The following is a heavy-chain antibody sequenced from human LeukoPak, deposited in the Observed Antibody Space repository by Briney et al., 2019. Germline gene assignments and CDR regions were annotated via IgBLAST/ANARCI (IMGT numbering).Heavy chain of an antibody. D-gene: IGHD5-24*01. CDR1: GGSINSSTYS. V-gene: IGHV4-39*07. CDR3: ARQRWLQLGYFDY. J-gene: IGHJ4*02. CDR2: IYYSGST. Sequence: SETLSLTCTVSGGSINSSTYSWGWIRQPPGKGLEWISSIYYSGSTYNNPSLKSRVTISIDTSKNQFSLKLSPVTAADTAVYYCARQRWLQLGYFDYWGQGTLVTVSS.